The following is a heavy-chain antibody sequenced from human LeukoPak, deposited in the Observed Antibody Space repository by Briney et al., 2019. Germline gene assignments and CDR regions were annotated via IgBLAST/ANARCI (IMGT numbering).Heavy chain of an antibody. J-gene: IGHJ2*01. CDR2: ISGSGGST. V-gene: IGHV3-23*01. Sequence: GGSLRLSCAASGFTFSSYTMHWVRQAPGKGLEWVSGISGSGGSTYYADSVKGRFTISRDNSKTSLYLQINSLRVEDTAVYYCAKDRELVAGHPGYFDIWGRGTLVTVSS. CDR3: AKDRELVAGHPGYFDI. CDR1: GFTFSSYT. D-gene: IGHD6-19*01.